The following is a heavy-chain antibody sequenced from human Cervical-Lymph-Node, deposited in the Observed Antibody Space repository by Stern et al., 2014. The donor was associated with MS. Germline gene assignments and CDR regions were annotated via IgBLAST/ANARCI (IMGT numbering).Heavy chain of an antibody. CDR2: INTNTGNS. Sequence: QVQLVQSGSELKEPGASVKVSCKASGYTLTNYPMNWVRQAPGQGLEWMGWINTNTGNSTYAQGFQGRSVFSLDTSVSTEYLHISSLKAEDTAVYYCARDFVDTAMITRSDYLDSWGQGTLVTVSS. CDR3: ARDFVDTAMITRSDYLDS. CDR1: GYTLTNYP. J-gene: IGHJ4*02. D-gene: IGHD5-18*01. V-gene: IGHV7-4-1*02.